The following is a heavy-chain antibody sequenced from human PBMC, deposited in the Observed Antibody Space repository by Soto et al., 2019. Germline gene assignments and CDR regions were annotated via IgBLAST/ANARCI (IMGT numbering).Heavy chain of an antibody. J-gene: IGHJ4*02. CDR3: ARDLGGQIVDY. Sequence: QVQLVQSGAEVQKPGASVKVSCKASGYTFTSYGISWVRQAPGQGLEWMGWISGYNGNTKYAQKLQGRVTMTTDTSTSTAYIELRSLRSDDTAVYYCARDLGGQIVDYWGQGTLVTVSS. CDR2: ISGYNGNT. D-gene: IGHD1-26*01. CDR1: GYTFTSYG. V-gene: IGHV1-18*01.